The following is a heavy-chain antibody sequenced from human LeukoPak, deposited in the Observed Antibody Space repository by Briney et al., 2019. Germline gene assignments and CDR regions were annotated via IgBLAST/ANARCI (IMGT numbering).Heavy chain of an antibody. Sequence: GGSLRLSCAASGFTVSSYYMTWVRQAPGKGLEWVSVIYHGGSTYYTDSVKGRVAISRDNSNNTVFLQMNIVRAEDTAVYYCARDGSGEWEPGQYSYFDYWGQGTLVTVSS. CDR3: ARDGSGEWEPGQYSYFDY. CDR1: GFTVSSYY. V-gene: IGHV3-66*01. D-gene: IGHD1-26*01. CDR2: IYHGGST. J-gene: IGHJ4*02.